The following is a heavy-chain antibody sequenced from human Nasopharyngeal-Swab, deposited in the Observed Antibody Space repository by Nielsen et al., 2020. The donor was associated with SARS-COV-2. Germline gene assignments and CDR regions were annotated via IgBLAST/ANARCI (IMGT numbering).Heavy chain of an antibody. CDR3: ARVFVPYGQLPSQFDY. V-gene: IGHV4-31*03. CDR1: GASISNGGFY. J-gene: IGHJ4*02. CDR2: IDYSGDS. Sequence: LRLSCSVSGASISNGGFYWSWGRQHPGKGLQWIGHIDYSGDSYYNPSLKSRVSVSVDTSKNHFSLKVNSVTAADTAIYYCARVFVPYGQLPSQFDYWGQGLLVTVSS. D-gene: IGHD2-2*01.